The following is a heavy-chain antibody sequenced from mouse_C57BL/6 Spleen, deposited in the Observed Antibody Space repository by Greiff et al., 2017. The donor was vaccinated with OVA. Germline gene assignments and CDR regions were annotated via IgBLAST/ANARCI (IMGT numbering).Heavy chain of an antibody. J-gene: IGHJ1*03. CDR3: ARGDYGNFYWYFDV. V-gene: IGHV1-64*01. D-gene: IGHD2-1*01. CDR2: IHPNSGST. Sequence: QVQLKQPGAELVKPGASVKLSCKASGYTFTSYWMHWVKQRPGQGLEWIGMIHPNSGSTNYNEKFKSKATLTVDKSSSTAYMQLSSLTSEDSAVYYCARGDYGNFYWYFDVWGTGTTVTVSS. CDR1: GYTFTSYW.